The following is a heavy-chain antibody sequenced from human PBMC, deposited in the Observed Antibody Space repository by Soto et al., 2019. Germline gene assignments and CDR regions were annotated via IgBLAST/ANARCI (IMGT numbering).Heavy chain of an antibody. J-gene: IGHJ3*02. CDR3: ARDPNGDYIGAFDI. CDR1: AFTFNNYA. D-gene: IGHD4-17*01. V-gene: IGHV3-23*01. CDR2: IRGSDSYT. Sequence: GSLRLSCATSAFTFNNYAMTWVRQAPGKGLQWVSSIRGSDSYTNYADTVKGRFTMSRDDSKNTLYLQMISLTAEDTAVYYCARDPNGDYIGAFDIWGQGIMVTVSS.